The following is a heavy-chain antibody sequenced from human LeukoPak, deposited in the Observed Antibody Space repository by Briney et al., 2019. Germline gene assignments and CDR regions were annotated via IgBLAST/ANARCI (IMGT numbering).Heavy chain of an antibody. CDR1: GFTFSSYS. J-gene: IGHJ2*01. CDR3: ARANVDTAMDLWAHNWYFDL. D-gene: IGHD5-18*01. Sequence: GGSLRLSCAASGFTFSSYSMNWVRQAPGKGLEWVSYISSSSSTIYYADSVKGRFTISRDNAKNSLYLQMNSLRAEDTAVYYCARANVDTAMDLWAHNWYFDLWGRGTLVTVSS. CDR2: ISSSSSTI. V-gene: IGHV3-48*01.